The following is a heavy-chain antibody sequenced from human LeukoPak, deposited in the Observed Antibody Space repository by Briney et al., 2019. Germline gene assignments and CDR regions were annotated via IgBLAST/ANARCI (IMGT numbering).Heavy chain of an antibody. D-gene: IGHD6-19*01. J-gene: IGHJ5*02. CDR2: INPNSGGT. CDR3: ARDSSGWYWFDP. CDR1: GYTFAGYY. V-gene: IGHV1-2*02. Sequence: PVASVKVSCKASGYTFAGYYMHWVRQAPGQGLEWMGWINPNSGGTNYAQKFQGRVTMTRDTSISTAYMELRSLRSDDTAVYYCARDSSGWYWFDPWGQGTLVTVSS.